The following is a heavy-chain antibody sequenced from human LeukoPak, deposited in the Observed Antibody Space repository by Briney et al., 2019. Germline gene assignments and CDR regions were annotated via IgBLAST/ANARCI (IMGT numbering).Heavy chain of an antibody. J-gene: IGHJ4*02. V-gene: IGHV3-23*01. D-gene: IGHD3-22*01. Sequence: GGSLRLSCAASGFTFSSYGMSWVRQAPGKGLEWVSAISGSGGSTYYADSVKGRFTISRDNSKNTLYLQMNSLRAEDTAVYYCAKGTRGTYYYDSSGYYFDYWGQGTLVTVSS. CDR1: GFTFSSYG. CDR3: AKGTRGTYYYDSSGYYFDY. CDR2: ISGSGGST.